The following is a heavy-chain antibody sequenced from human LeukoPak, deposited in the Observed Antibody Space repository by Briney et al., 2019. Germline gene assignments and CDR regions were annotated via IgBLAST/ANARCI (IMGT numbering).Heavy chain of an antibody. CDR3: ARVGATGTTSPFDY. Sequence: GASVKVSCKASGYTFTGYYMHWVRQAPGQGLEWMGWINPNSGGTNYAQKFQGRVTMTRDTSISTAYMELCRLRSDDTAVYYCARVGATGTTSPFDYWGQGTLVTVSS. V-gene: IGHV1-2*02. CDR1: GYTFTGYY. J-gene: IGHJ4*02. D-gene: IGHD1-1*01. CDR2: INPNSGGT.